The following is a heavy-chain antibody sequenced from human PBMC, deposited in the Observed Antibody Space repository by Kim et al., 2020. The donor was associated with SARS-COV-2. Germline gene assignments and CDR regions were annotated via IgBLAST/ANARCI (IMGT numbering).Heavy chain of an antibody. CDR1: GYTFTSYG. Sequence: ASVKVSCKASGYTFTSYGISWVRQAPGQGLEWMGWISPYNGNTKYAQNLQDRVTMTTDTSTSTAYMELRSLRSDDAAVFYCARCSSSSCVYYYIMDVWGQGTTVTVSS. CDR3: ARCSSSSCVYYYIMDV. J-gene: IGHJ6*02. CDR2: ISPYNGNT. V-gene: IGHV1-18*01. D-gene: IGHD6-13*01.